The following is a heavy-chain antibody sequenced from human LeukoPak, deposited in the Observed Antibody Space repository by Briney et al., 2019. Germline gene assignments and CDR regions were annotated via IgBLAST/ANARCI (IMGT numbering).Heavy chain of an antibody. Sequence: SETLSLTCTVSGGSISGFYWGWIRQPPGKGLEWIGFIYYSGSANYNPSFKSRVTMSVDTSKNQFSLKLSSVTAADTAFYYCARDRDSSGWFDYWGQGTLVTVSS. CDR1: GGSISGFY. V-gene: IGHV4-59*01. D-gene: IGHD6-19*01. J-gene: IGHJ4*02. CDR2: IYYSGSA. CDR3: ARDRDSSGWFDY.